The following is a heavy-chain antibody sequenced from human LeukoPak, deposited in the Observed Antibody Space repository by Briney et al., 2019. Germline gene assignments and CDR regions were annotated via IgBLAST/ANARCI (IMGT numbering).Heavy chain of an antibody. D-gene: IGHD3-22*01. CDR3: ARVSPPYHYYDSSGCDY. CDR1: GFTFSSYW. V-gene: IGHV4-39*07. J-gene: IGHJ4*02. CDR2: IYYSGST. Sequence: GSLRLSCAASGFTFSSYWMSWVRQAPGKGLEWIGSIYYSGSTYYNPSLKSRVTISVDTSKNQFSLKLSSVTAADTAVYYCARVSPPYHYYDSSGCDYWGQGTLVTVSS.